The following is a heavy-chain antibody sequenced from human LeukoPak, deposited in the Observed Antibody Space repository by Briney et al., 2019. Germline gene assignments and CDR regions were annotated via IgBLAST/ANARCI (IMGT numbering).Heavy chain of an antibody. J-gene: IGHJ4*02. V-gene: IGHV4-59*01. CDR2: IYYSGST. CDR1: GGSISSYY. CDR3: ARGYSSSWYYFDY. D-gene: IGHD6-13*01. Sequence: SETLSLTCTVSGGSISSYYWSWIRQPPGKGLEWIGYIYYSGSTNYNPSLKSRVTISVDTSKNQFSLKLSSVTAADTAVYYCARGYSSSWYYFDYWGQGTLVTVSS.